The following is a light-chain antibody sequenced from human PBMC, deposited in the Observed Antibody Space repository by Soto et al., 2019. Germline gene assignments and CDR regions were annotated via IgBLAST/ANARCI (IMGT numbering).Light chain of an antibody. Sequence: QSALTQPASVSGSPGQSITISCTGTSSDVGDYNYVSWYQQHPGKAPKLVIFDVSDRPSGVSNRFSGSKSGNTASLTISGLQAEDADDYYCSSYTSSSTRVFGTGTKLTGL. CDR1: SSDVGDYNY. J-gene: IGLJ1*01. CDR3: SSYTSSSTRV. CDR2: DVS. V-gene: IGLV2-14*01.